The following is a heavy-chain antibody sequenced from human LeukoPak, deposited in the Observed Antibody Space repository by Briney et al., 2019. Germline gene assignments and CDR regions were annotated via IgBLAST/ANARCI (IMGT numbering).Heavy chain of an antibody. Sequence: PGGSLRLSCAASGFTFSSYAMHWVRQAPGKGLEWAAVISYDGSNKYYADSVKGRFTISRDNSKNTLYLQMNSLRAEDTAVYYCARGNWGKTYYFDYWGQGTLVTVSS. CDR1: GFTFSSYA. CDR3: ARGNWGKTYYFDY. D-gene: IGHD7-27*01. J-gene: IGHJ4*02. CDR2: ISYDGSNK. V-gene: IGHV3-30-3*01.